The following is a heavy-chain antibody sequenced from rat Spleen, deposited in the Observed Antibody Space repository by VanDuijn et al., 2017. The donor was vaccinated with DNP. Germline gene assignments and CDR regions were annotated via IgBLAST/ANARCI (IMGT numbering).Heavy chain of an antibody. CDR2: SDYDGGST. D-gene: IGHD1-4*01. Sequence: EVQLVESGGGLVQPGRSLKLSCAASGFTFSDYYMAWVRQAPTKGLEWVAYSDYDGGSTYNGDSVKGRVTISRDNAKGTLYLQMNSLRSEDMATYYCTRHVLPLRVWDYWGQGVMVTVSS. CDR1: GFTFSDYY. CDR3: TRHVLPLRVWDY. J-gene: IGHJ2*01. V-gene: IGHV5-22*01.